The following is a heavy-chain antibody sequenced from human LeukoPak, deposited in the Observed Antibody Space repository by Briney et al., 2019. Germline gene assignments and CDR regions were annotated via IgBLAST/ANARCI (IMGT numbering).Heavy chain of an antibody. CDR2: IKSKTDGGTT. Sequence: GGSLRLSCAASGFTFSNAWMSWVRQAPGKGLEWVGRIKSKTDGGTTDYAAPVKGRFTISRDDSKNTLYLQMNSLKTEDTAVYYCTTVPGFGLIAAAGAFDYWGQGTLVTVSS. CDR1: GFTFSNAW. V-gene: IGHV3-15*01. D-gene: IGHD6-13*01. CDR3: TTVPGFGLIAAAGAFDY. J-gene: IGHJ4*02.